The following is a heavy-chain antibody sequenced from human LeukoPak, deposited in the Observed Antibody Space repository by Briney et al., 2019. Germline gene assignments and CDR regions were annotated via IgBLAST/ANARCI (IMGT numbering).Heavy chain of an antibody. CDR2: IYTSGST. V-gene: IGHV4-4*07. J-gene: IGHJ4*02. CDR1: GGSISSYY. D-gene: IGHD2-2*01. CDR3: AREGVDIVVVPAARPSFYYFDY. Sequence: SQTLSLTCTVSGGSISSYYWSWIRQPAGKGLEWIGRIYTSGSTNYNPSLKSRVTMSVDTSKNQFSLKLSSVTAADTAVYYCAREGVDIVVVPAARPSFYYFDYWGQGTLVTVSS.